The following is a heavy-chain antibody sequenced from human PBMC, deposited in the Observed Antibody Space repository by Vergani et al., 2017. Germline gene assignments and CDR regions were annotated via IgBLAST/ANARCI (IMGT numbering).Heavy chain of an antibody. J-gene: IGHJ4*02. CDR3: ATIGYRRWGYYFDY. CDR2: IYYSGST. CDR1: GGSISSSSHF. Sequence: QLQLHKSGPGLVKPSETLSLTCTLSGGSISSSSHFWGWLRQTPGKGLEWIGSIYYSGSTNYNPSLKSRVTVSVDESRNLFSLRLNSVTAADTAVYYCATIGYRRWGYYFDYWGQGILVTVSS. D-gene: IGHD2-2*02. V-gene: IGHV4-39*07.